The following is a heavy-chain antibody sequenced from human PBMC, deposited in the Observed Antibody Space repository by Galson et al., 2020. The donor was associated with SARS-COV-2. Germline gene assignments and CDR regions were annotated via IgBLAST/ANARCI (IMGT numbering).Heavy chain of an antibody. D-gene: IGHD3-3*01. V-gene: IGHV3-49*03. CDR1: GFTFGDYA. CDR2: IRSKAYGGTT. CDR3: TREGPEERERDTYYDFWSGYYVGDY. J-gene: IGHJ4*02. Sequence: GGSLRLSCTASGFTFGDYAMSWFRQAPGKGLEWVGFIRSKAYGGTTEYAASVKGRFTISRDDSKSIAYLQMNSLKTEDTAVYYCTREGPEERERDTYYDFWSGYYVGDYWGQGTLVTVSS.